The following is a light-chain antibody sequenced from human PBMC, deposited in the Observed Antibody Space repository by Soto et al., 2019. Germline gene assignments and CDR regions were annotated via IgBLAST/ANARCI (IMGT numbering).Light chain of an antibody. CDR1: QSVSSNF. V-gene: IGKV3-20*01. J-gene: IGKJ3*01. CDR3: QQYATSPPFT. Sequence: EIVLTQSPGTLSLSPGETATLSCRASQSVSSNFLAWYQQKPGQAPRLLIYGASSRATGIPDRFSGSGSGTDFTLTISRLEPEDFAVYYCQQYATSPPFTFGPGTKVDIK. CDR2: GAS.